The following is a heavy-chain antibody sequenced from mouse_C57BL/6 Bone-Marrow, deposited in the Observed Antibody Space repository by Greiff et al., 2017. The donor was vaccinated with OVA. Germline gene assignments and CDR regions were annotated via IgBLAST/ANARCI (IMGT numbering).Heavy chain of an antibody. Sequence: EVQLQESGGGLVQPGGSMKLSCAASGFTFSDAWMDWVRQSPEKGLEWVAEIRNKANNHATYYAESVKGRFTISRDDSKSSVYLQMNSLRAEDTGIYYCTRLYSNGLYAMDYWGQGTSVTVSS. D-gene: IGHD2-5*01. CDR2: IRNKANNHAT. V-gene: IGHV6-6*01. CDR1: GFTFSDAW. CDR3: TRLYSNGLYAMDY. J-gene: IGHJ4*01.